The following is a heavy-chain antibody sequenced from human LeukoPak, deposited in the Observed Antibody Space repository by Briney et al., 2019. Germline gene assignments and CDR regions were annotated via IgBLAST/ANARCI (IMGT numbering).Heavy chain of an antibody. V-gene: IGHV1-2*02. CDR3: ATDSYDPPSRQRTFPTYYYGMDV. CDR1: GYTFTGYY. CDR2: INPNSGGT. J-gene: IGHJ6*02. D-gene: IGHD3-3*01. Sequence: ASVKVSCKASGYTFTGYYMHWVRQAPGQGLEWMGWINPNSGGTIYAQKFQGRVTMTEDTSTDTAYMELSSLRSEDTAVYYCATDSYDPPSRQRTFPTYYYGMDVWGQGTTVTVSS.